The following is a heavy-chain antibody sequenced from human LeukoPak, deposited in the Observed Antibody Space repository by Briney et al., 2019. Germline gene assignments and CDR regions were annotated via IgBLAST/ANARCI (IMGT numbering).Heavy chain of an antibody. J-gene: IGHJ4*02. V-gene: IGHV4-59*11. D-gene: IGHD5-24*01. CDR1: GGSISSHY. Sequence: SETLSLTCTVSGGSISSHYWSWIRQPPGKGLEWIGYIYYSRSTNYNPSLKSRVTISVDTSKNQFSLKLSSVTAADTAVYYCARVIDGYSYDYWGQGTLVTVSS. CDR3: ARVIDGYSYDY. CDR2: IYYSRST.